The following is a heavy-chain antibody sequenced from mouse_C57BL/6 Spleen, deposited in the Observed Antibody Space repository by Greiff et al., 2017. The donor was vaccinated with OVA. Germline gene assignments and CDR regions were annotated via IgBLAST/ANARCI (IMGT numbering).Heavy chain of an antibody. CDR3: ARRGYGKGYFDY. D-gene: IGHD1-1*01. Sequence: QVQLQQPGAELVKPGASVKLSCKASGYTFTSYWMQWVKQRPGQGLEWIGEIDPSDSYTNYNQKFKGKATLTVDTSSSTAYMQLSSLTSEDTAVYYCARRGYGKGYFDYWGQGTTLTVSS. CDR1: GYTFTSYW. CDR2: IDPSDSYT. J-gene: IGHJ2*01. V-gene: IGHV1-50*01.